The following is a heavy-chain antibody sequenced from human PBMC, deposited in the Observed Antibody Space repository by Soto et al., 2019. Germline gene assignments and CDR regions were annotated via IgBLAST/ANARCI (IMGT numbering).Heavy chain of an antibody. Sequence: GGSLRLSCAASGFTFSNAWMSWVRQAPGKGLEWVGRIKSKTDGGTTDYAAPVKGRFTISRDDSKNTLYLQMNSLKTEDTAVYYCTTDPPPANKHAFDIWGQGTMVTVSS. V-gene: IGHV3-15*01. CDR2: IKSKTDGGTT. CDR1: GFTFSNAW. D-gene: IGHD2-2*01. CDR3: TTDPPPANKHAFDI. J-gene: IGHJ3*02.